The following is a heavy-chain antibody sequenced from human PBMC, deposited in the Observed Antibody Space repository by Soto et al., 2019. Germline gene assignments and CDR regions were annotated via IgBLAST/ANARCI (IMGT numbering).Heavy chain of an antibody. Sequence: ASVKVSCKASGYTFTSYYMHWVRQAPGQGLEWMGIINPSGGSTSYAQKFQGRVTMTRDTSASTAYMELSSLRSEDTAVYYCARGVGPAAPFDYWGQGTLVTVSS. V-gene: IGHV1-46*01. J-gene: IGHJ4*02. CDR3: ARGVGPAAPFDY. CDR1: GYTFTSYY. CDR2: INPSGGST. D-gene: IGHD2-2*01.